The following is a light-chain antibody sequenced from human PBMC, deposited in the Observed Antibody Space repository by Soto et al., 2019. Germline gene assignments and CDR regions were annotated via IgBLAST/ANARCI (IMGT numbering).Light chain of an antibody. Sequence: IQMTQSPSTLSASVGDRVTITCRASQSISIWLAWYQQKPGKAPKLLIYKASSLESEVPSRFSGSGSGTEFTLTINSLQPDDSATYYCQQYNSDSPFGQRTKVEIK. J-gene: IGKJ1*01. CDR1: QSISIW. V-gene: IGKV1-5*03. CDR3: QQYNSDSP. CDR2: KAS.